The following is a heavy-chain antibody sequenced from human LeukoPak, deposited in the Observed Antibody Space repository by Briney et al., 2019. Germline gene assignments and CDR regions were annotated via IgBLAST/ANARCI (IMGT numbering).Heavy chain of an antibody. CDR2: INPNSGGT. J-gene: IGHJ2*01. V-gene: IGHV1-2*02. D-gene: IGHD6-19*01. CDR1: GYTFTGYY. Sequence: GASVKVSCKASGYTFTGYYMHWVRQAPGQGLEWMGWINPNSGGTNYAQKFQGRVTMTRDTSISTASMELSRLKYEDTAVYYCARDSCGGGGCHFWYFDLWGRGTLVTVSP. CDR3: ARDSCGGGGCHFWYFDL.